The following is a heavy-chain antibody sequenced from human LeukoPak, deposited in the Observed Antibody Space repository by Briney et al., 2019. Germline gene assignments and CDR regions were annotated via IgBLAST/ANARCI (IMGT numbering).Heavy chain of an antibody. J-gene: IGHJ6*02. CDR1: GFTFSSYW. D-gene: IGHD3-22*01. CDR3: ARAPAEYYYYDSSGRASDV. V-gene: IGHV3-7*01. Sequence: PGGSLRLSCAASGFTFSSYWMSWVRQAPGKGLEWVADIKQDGSEKYYVDSVKGRFTISRDNAKNSLYLQMNSLRAEDTAVYYCARAPAEYYYYDSSGRASDVWGQGTTVTVSS. CDR2: IKQDGSEK.